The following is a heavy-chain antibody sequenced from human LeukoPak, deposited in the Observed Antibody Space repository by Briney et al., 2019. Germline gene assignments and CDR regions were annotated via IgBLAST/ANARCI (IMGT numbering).Heavy chain of an antibody. CDR2: INHSGST. CDR3: ARATRASAAGYFQH. D-gene: IGHD6-13*01. CDR1: GGSFSGYY. J-gene: IGHJ1*01. V-gene: IGHV4-34*01. Sequence: SETLSLTCAVYGGSFSGYYWSWIRQPPGKGLEWIGEINHSGSTNYNPSLKSRVTISVDTFKNQFSLKLSSVTAADTAVYYCARATRASAAGYFQHWGQGTLVTVSS.